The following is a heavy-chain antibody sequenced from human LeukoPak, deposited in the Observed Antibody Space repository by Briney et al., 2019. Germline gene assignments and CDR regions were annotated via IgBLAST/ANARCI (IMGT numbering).Heavy chain of an antibody. J-gene: IGHJ5*02. CDR1: GFTFSSYG. CDR2: IWYDGSNK. Sequence: PGRSLRLSCAASGFTFSSYGMHWVRQAPGKGLEWVAVIWYDGSNKYYADSVKGRFTISRDNSKNTLYLQMNSLRAEDTAVYYCARTEPPYCSGGSCYSGWFDPWGQGTLVTVSS. D-gene: IGHD2-15*01. V-gene: IGHV3-33*01. CDR3: ARTEPPYCSGGSCYSGWFDP.